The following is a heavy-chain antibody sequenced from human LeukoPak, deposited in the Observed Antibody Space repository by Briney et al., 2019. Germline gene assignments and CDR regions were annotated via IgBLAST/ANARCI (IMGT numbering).Heavy chain of an antibody. V-gene: IGHV4-4*07. CDR3: ARVVIVGATGYFDY. Sequence: PSETLSLTCTVSGGSISSYYWSWIRQPAGKGLEWIGRIYTSGSTNYNPSLKSRVTMSVDTSKNQFSLKLSSVTAADTAVYYCARVVIVGATGYFDYWGQGTLVTVSS. CDR1: GGSISSYY. D-gene: IGHD1-26*01. J-gene: IGHJ4*02. CDR2: IYTSGST.